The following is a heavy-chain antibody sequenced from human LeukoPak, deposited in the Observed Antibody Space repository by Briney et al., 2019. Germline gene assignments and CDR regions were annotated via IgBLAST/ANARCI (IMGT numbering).Heavy chain of an antibody. D-gene: IGHD5-12*01. CDR1: GGSFSGYY. J-gene: IGHJ5*02. V-gene: IGHV4-34*01. CDR3: ATHMIVATIFA. CDR2: INHSGST. Sequence: SETLSLTCAVYGGSFSGYYWSWIRQPPGKGLEWIGEINHSGSTNYNPSLKSRVTISVDTSKNQFSLKLSSVTAADTAVYYCATHMIVATIFAWGQGTLVIVSS.